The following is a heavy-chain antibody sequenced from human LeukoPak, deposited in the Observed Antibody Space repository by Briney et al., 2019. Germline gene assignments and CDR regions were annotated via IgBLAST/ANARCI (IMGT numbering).Heavy chain of an antibody. CDR3: APTYYDFWSGYPNWFDP. Sequence: PSETLSLTCTVSGGSISSSSYYWGWIRQPPGKGLEWIGSIYYSGSTYYNPSLKSRVTISVDTSKNQFSLKLSSVTAAGTAVYYCAPTYYDFWSGYPNWFDPWGQGTLVTVSS. CDR1: GGSISSSSYY. CDR2: IYYSGST. V-gene: IGHV4-39*01. J-gene: IGHJ5*02. D-gene: IGHD3-3*01.